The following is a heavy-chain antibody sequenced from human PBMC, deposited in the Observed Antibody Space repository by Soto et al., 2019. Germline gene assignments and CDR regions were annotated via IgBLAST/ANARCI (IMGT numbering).Heavy chain of an antibody. J-gene: IGHJ2*01. Sequence: QVQLVESGGGVVQPGRSLRLSCAASGFTFSSYGMHWVRQVPGKGLEWVAVISYDGSNKYYADCVKGRFTIYSDNSKNTLYLQMNSLRAEDTAVYYCAKTNVAGILGGYFDLWGRGTLVTVSS. CDR1: GFTFSSYG. V-gene: IGHV3-30*18. D-gene: IGHD6-19*01. CDR3: AKTNVAGILGGYFDL. CDR2: ISYDGSNK.